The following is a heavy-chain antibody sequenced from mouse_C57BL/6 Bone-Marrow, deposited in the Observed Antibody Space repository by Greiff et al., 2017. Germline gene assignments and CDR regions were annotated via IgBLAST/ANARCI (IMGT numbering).Heavy chain of an antibody. Sequence: EVQLQESGGDLVQPGGSLKLSCAASGFTFRSYGMSWVRQTPDKRLEWVATISSGGSYTYYPDSVKGRFTISRDNAKNTLYLQMSSLQSEDTAMYYCARRDYDWFAYWGQGTLVTVSA. CDR2: ISSGGSYT. CDR3: ARRDYDWFAY. V-gene: IGHV5-6*01. D-gene: IGHD2-4*01. CDR1: GFTFRSYG. J-gene: IGHJ3*01.